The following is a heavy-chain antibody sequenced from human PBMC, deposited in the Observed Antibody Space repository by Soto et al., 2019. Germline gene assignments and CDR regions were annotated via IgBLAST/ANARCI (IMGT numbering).Heavy chain of an antibody. CDR1: GGSVISGSYY. V-gene: IGHV4-61*01. J-gene: IGHJ6*02. Sequence: SETLSLTCTVSGGSVISGSYYFICIRQPPWNGLEWIGYIYYSGSTNYNPSLKSRVTISVDTSKNQFSLKLSSVTAADTAVYYCARVSHSSSWTFYYYYGMDVWGQGTTVTVSS. D-gene: IGHD6-13*01. CDR2: IYYSGST. CDR3: ARVSHSSSWTFYYYYGMDV.